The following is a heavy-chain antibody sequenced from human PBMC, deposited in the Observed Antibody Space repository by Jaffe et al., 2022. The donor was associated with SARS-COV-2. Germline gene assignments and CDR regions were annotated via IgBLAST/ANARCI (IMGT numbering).Heavy chain of an antibody. Sequence: EVQLVESGGGLVQPGGSLRLSCAASGFTFSSYWMSWVRQAPGKGLEWVANIKPDGSGNSYVDSVKGRFTISRDNAKNSLYLQMNSLRAEDTAVYYCARTSSGYWRAPGYWGQGTLVTVSS. CDR1: GFTFSSYW. J-gene: IGHJ4*02. D-gene: IGHD3-22*01. CDR3: ARTSSGYWRAPGY. CDR2: IKPDGSGN. V-gene: IGHV3-7*01.